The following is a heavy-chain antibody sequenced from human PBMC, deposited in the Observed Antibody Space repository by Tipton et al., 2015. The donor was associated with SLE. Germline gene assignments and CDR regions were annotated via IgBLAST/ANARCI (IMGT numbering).Heavy chain of an antibody. CDR3: ASGPHAFDI. Sequence: TLSLTCTVSGGSISSSSYYWGWIRQPPGKGLEWIGSIYYSGSTYYNPSLKSRVTISVGTPKNQFSLKLSSVTAADTAVYYCASGPHAFDIWGQGTMVTVSS. CDR2: IYYSGST. V-gene: IGHV4-39*07. D-gene: IGHD3/OR15-3a*01. CDR1: GGSISSSSYY. J-gene: IGHJ3*02.